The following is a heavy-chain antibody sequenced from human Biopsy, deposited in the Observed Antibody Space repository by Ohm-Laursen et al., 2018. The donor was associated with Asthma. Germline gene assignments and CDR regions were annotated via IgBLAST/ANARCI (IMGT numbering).Heavy chain of an antibody. CDR3: ARQSGQDYGDSSGFDI. D-gene: IGHD3-22*01. CDR1: GFTFRSYA. J-gene: IGHJ3*02. V-gene: IGHV3-30-3*01. CDR2: VSSDGHNK. Sequence: LRLSCAASGFTFRSYAMQWVRQGPGKGLEWVALVSSDGHNKYYEDSVKGRFTISRDNSRNRLYLQINRLTVEDSAVYFCARQSGQDYGDSSGFDIWGQGTKVAVSS.